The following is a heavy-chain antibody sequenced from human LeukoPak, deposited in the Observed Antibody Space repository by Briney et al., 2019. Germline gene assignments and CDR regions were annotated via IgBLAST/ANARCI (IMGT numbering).Heavy chain of an antibody. Sequence: ASVKVSCKASGYTFTSYDINWVRQATGQGLEWMGWMNPNSGNTGYAQKFQGRVTMTRNTSISTAYMELSSLRSEDTAVYYCARGLRDYVWGSYRYTIEPFDYWGREPWSPSPQ. CDR3: ARGLRDYVWGSYRYTIEPFDY. V-gene: IGHV1-8*01. CDR1: GYTFTSYD. J-gene: IGHJ4*02. D-gene: IGHD3-16*02. CDR2: MNPNSGNT.